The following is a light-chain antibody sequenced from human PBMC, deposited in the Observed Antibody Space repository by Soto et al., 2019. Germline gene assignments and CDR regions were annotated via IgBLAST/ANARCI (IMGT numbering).Light chain of an antibody. CDR1: QSISSY. V-gene: IGKV1-39*01. Sequence: DIPMTQSPSSLSASVGDRVTITCRASQSISSYLHWYQQKPGKAPKLLIYAASSLQSGVPSRFIGSGSGTECTLNISSLQPEDFATYYWQQSYCTPRLTCGGGTKVDIK. CDR2: AAS. J-gene: IGKJ4*01. CDR3: QQSYCTPRLT.